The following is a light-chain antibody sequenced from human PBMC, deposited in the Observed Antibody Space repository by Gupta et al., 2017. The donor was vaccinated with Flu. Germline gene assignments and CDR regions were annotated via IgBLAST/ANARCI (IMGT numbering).Light chain of an antibody. CDR3: QQDYHFPWT. Sequence: PSLLSASTGERVTVSCRTSQDISSNLAWYQQKPGKAPELLIFDASTLQSGVPSRFSGGGSVTEFTLTISGLQSEDFATYHCQQDYHFPWTFGQGTKVEIK. CDR1: QDISSN. J-gene: IGKJ1*01. V-gene: IGKV1D-8*01. CDR2: DAS.